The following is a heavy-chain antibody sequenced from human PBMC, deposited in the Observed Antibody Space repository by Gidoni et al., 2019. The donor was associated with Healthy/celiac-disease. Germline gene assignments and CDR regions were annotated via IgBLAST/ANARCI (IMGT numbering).Heavy chain of an antibody. CDR1: GVSISSDY. Sequence: QVQLQESGPGLVKPSETLSLTCTVSGVSISSDYCSWIRQPAGKGLEWIVRIYTSGSTNYNPSLNSRVTMSVDTSNNQFSLKLSSVTAADTAVYYCARNLGYCSSTSCSGNWFDPWGQGTLVTVSS. CDR2: IYTSGST. D-gene: IGHD2-2*01. CDR3: ARNLGYCSSTSCSGNWFDP. V-gene: IGHV4-4*07. J-gene: IGHJ5*02.